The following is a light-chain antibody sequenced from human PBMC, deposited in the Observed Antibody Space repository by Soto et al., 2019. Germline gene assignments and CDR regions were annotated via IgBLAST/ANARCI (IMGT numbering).Light chain of an antibody. Sequence: DIQLTQSPSFLSASVGDRVTITCRASQAINTYLAWYQQKPGKAPKLLIFAASTLQNGVPSRFSGSGSGTEFTVTITSLQPEEFATYYCQQSKCYPVTFGQGTRLEIK. CDR2: AAS. CDR3: QQSKCYPVT. V-gene: IGKV1-9*01. CDR1: QAINTY. J-gene: IGKJ5*01.